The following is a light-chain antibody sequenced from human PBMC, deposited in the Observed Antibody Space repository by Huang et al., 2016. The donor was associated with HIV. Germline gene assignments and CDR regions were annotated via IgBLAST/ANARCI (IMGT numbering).Light chain of an antibody. CDR2: DAA. CDR1: QSVSSY. Sequence: EIVLTQSPATLSLSPGERATLSCRASQSVSSYLAWYQQKPGQCPRLLISDAANRATGIPARFSGSGSGTDFTLTISSLEPEDFAVYYCQKRINWPLTFGGGTKVEIK. J-gene: IGKJ4*01. CDR3: QKRINWPLT. V-gene: IGKV3-11*01.